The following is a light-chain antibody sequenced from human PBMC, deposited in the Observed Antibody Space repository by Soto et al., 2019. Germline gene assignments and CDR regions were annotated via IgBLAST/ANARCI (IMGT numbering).Light chain of an antibody. V-gene: IGLV2-14*03. J-gene: IGLJ2*01. CDR2: DVT. CDR1: SSDVGGYNS. Sequence: QSALTQPASVSGSPGQSITISCTGTSSDVGGYNSVSWYQQHPGKAPKLMIYDVTKRPSGVSTRFSGSKSGNTASLTISGLLSEDEAEYYCTSFTTSSTLVFGGGTKVTVL. CDR3: TSFTTSSTLV.